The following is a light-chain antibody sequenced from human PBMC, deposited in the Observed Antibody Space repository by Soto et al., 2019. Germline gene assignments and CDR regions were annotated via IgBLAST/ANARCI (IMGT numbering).Light chain of an antibody. J-gene: IGLJ1*01. CDR2: EVS. V-gene: IGLV2-18*02. CDR3: TSYTNTSTYV. Sequence: QSVLTQPPSVSGSPGQSVAISCTGTSSDVGSYNRVSWYQQPPGAAPKLMIYEVSNRPSGVPVRSSGPKSGNTASLTISGLQTEDEADYYCTSYTNTSTYVFGTGTKVTVL. CDR1: SSDVGSYNR.